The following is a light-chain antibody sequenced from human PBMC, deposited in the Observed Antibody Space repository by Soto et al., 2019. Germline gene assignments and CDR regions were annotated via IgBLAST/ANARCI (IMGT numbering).Light chain of an antibody. CDR2: GAS. Sequence: EIVMTQSPATLSVSPGERATLSCRASQSVSSNLAWYQQKPGQAPRLLIYGASTRAIGIPARFSGSGSGTEFTLTISSLRSEDFAVYYCQQYNNWPPWTFGQGTKVEIK. CDR1: QSVSSN. CDR3: QQYNNWPPWT. J-gene: IGKJ1*01. V-gene: IGKV3-15*01.